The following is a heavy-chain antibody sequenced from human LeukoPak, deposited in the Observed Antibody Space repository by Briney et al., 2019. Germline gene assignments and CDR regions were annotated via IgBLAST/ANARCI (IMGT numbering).Heavy chain of an antibody. CDR1: GFIFSSHG. D-gene: IGHD2-15*01. CDR3: AREVGAAFDY. Sequence: GGSLRLSCAASGFIFSSHGMNWVRQAPGKGLEWVANIKQDGSEKYYVDSVKGRFTISRDNAKNSLYLQMNSLRAEDTAVYYCAREVGAAFDYWGQGTLVTVSS. J-gene: IGHJ4*02. V-gene: IGHV3-7*01. CDR2: IKQDGSEK.